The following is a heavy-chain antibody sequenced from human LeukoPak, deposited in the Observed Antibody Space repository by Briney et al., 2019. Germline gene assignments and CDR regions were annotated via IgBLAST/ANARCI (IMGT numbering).Heavy chain of an antibody. Sequence: GGSLRLSCAASGFTFRSYWMHWVRQAPGKGLVWVSRINSDGSSTSYADSVKGRFTISRDNAKNTLYLQRSSLRAEDTAVYYCARGTSTYYYDWGQGTLVTVSS. CDR1: GFTFRSYW. CDR3: ARGTSTYYYD. CDR2: INSDGSST. J-gene: IGHJ4*02. V-gene: IGHV3-74*01. D-gene: IGHD3-22*01.